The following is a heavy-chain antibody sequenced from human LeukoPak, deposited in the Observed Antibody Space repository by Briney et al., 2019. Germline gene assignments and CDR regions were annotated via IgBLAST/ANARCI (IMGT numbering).Heavy chain of an antibody. D-gene: IGHD2/OR15-2a*01. V-gene: IGHV4-30-4*01. Sequence: PSETLSLTCTVSGGSISSGDYYWSWIRHPPRTGLEWIGYIYYSGRTYYNPSLESRVTISVDTSKNQFSLKLSSVTAADTAVYYCARDKRNTGLDYWGQGTLVTVSS. J-gene: IGHJ4*02. CDR3: ARDKRNTGLDY. CDR2: IYYSGRT. CDR1: GGSISSGDYY.